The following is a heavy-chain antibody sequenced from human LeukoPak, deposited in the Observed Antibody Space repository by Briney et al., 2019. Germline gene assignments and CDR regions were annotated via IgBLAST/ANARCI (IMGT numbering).Heavy chain of an antibody. Sequence: ASVKVSCTASGYSFTSYDINWVRQAPGQGLEWVGWMNPNSGNKGYAQKFQGRVTLTRDTSMNTAYMELSNLRFDDTAIYYCARDRFGGNWFDPWGQGTLVTVSS. J-gene: IGHJ5*02. CDR2: MNPNSGNK. V-gene: IGHV1-8*02. CDR3: ARDRFGGNWFDP. CDR1: GYSFTSYD. D-gene: IGHD3-10*01.